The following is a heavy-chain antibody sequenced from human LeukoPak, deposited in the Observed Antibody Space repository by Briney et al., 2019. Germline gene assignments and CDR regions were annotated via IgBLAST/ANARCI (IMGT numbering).Heavy chain of an antibody. CDR3: ARDNPMLQGSYFDY. Sequence: ASVKVSCKASGYTFTSYGISWVRQAPGQGLEWMGWISAYNGNTNYAQKLQGRVTMTTDTSTSTAYMELRSLRSDDTTVYYCARDNPMLQGSYFDYWGQGTLVTVSS. D-gene: IGHD1-1*01. J-gene: IGHJ4*02. CDR1: GYTFTSYG. CDR2: ISAYNGNT. V-gene: IGHV1-18*01.